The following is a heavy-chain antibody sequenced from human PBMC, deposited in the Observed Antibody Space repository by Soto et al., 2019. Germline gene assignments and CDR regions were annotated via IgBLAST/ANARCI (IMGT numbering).Heavy chain of an antibody. CDR2: IYSGGST. J-gene: IGHJ4*02. CDR3: ARDSGSYGGFDY. D-gene: IGHD1-26*01. V-gene: IGHV3-53*01. Sequence: AASVKVSCKASGDTFTANYMSWVRQAPGKGLEWVSVIYSGGSTYYADSVKGRFTISRDNSKNTLYLQMNSLRAEDTAVYYCARDSGSYGGFDYWGQGTLVTVSS. CDR1: GDTFTANY.